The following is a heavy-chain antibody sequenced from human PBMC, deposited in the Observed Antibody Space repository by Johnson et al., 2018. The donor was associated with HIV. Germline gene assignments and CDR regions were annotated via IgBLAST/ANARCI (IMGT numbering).Heavy chain of an antibody. D-gene: IGHD3-10*01. CDR1: GFTFHEYA. Sequence: VQLVESGGGLVQPGRSLRLTCVGSGFTFHEYAMHWVRQIPGKGLEWVSGISWNSGSVDYVDSVKGRFTISRDNAKKSLFLQMNSLRAEDTAVYYCARAPGFSRAFDIWGQGTMVTVSS. V-gene: IGHV3-9*01. J-gene: IGHJ3*02. CDR2: ISWNSGSV. CDR3: ARAPGFSRAFDI.